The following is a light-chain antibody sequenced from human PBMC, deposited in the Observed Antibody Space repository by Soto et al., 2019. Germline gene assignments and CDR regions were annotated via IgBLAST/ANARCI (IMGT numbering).Light chain of an antibody. CDR2: DVS. J-gene: IGLJ1*01. CDR3: SSYTTSNTRQTV. Sequence: QSVLTQPASVSGSPGQSITISCTGTSSDVGGYNYVSWYQHHPGKAPKLMIYDVSNRPSGVSNRFSGSKSGNAASLTISGLQPEDEADYYCSSYTTSNTRQTVFGTGTRSPS. V-gene: IGLV2-14*03. CDR1: SSDVGGYNY.